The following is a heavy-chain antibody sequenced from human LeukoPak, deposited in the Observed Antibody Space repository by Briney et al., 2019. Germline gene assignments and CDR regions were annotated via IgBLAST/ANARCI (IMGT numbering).Heavy chain of an antibody. CDR2: IYYSGST. J-gene: IGHJ4*02. CDR3: PRHYGP. V-gene: IGHV4-39*01. Sequence: SETLSITCTVSGGSISGSSYYWGWIRQPPGKGLEWIGSIYYSGSTYYNPSLKSRVTISVDTSKNQFSLKLNSVTATDTAVYYCPRHYGPWGQGTLVTVSS. D-gene: IGHD3-10*01. CDR1: GGSISGSSYY.